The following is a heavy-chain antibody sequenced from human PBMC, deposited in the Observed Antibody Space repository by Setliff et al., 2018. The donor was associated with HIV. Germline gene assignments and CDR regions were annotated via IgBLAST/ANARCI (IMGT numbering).Heavy chain of an antibody. CDR2: IGQDGSEK. Sequence: PGGSLRLSCAASRFDFNNYWMCWVRQAPGKGLEWVANIGQDGSEKNYVDSVKGRFTISRDNAKNSMDLQMNNLRAEDTAIYYCARKLRPGHGVDVWGQGTTVTVSS. V-gene: IGHV3-7*01. CDR1: RFDFNNYW. D-gene: IGHD3-10*01. J-gene: IGHJ6*02. CDR3: ARKLRPGHGVDV.